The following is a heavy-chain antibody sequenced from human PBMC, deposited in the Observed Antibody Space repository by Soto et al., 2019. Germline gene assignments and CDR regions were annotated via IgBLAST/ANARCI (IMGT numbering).Heavy chain of an antibody. CDR2: IYASGAT. J-gene: IGHJ4*02. CDR1: GGSISTYY. Sequence: SETLSLTCTVSGGSISTYYWSWIRQPPGGTLEWIGYIYASGATTYHPSLESRVTMSVDMPNNEFSLELTSLTAADTAVYYCARSHSFDGSIYHYYFDFWGQGTLVTVSS. CDR3: ARSHSFDGSIYHYYFDF. V-gene: IGHV4-59*01. D-gene: IGHD3-10*01.